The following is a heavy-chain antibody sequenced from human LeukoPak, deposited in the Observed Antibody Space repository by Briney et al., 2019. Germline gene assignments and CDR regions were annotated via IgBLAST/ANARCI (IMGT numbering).Heavy chain of an antibody. CDR1: GYTFTSYY. Sequence: ASVKVSCKASGYTFTSYYMHWVRQAPGQGLEWVGIINPSGGSTSYAQKFKGRVTMTRATSTSTVYMELGSLRSEDTAVYYCARAFYSSGGRGGFDYWGQGTLVTVSS. V-gene: IGHV1-46*01. CDR2: INPSGGST. D-gene: IGHD6-19*01. J-gene: IGHJ4*02. CDR3: ARAFYSSGGRGGFDY.